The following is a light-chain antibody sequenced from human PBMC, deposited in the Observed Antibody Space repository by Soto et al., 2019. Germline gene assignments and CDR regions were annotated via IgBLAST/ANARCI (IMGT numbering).Light chain of an antibody. CDR3: QQGYTTRWT. J-gene: IGKJ1*01. CDR1: QNIRSY. CDR2: ATS. Sequence: DIPMTQSPTSLSASVGDRVTITCRASQNIRSYLNWYQQTPGKAPNLLIYATSILQTGVPSRFSGSGTGTDFTLTINGLQPEDFATYYCQQGYTTRWTFGQGTKVEIK. V-gene: IGKV1-39*01.